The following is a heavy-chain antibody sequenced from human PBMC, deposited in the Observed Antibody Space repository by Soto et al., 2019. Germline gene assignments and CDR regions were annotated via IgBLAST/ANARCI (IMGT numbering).Heavy chain of an antibody. D-gene: IGHD2-15*01. V-gene: IGHV5-51*01. CDR3: ARQERTHGGSHRSHREFDY. CDR1: GYSFTSYW. CDR2: IYPGDSDT. J-gene: IGHJ4*02. Sequence: GESLKISCKGSGYSFTSYWIGWVRQMPGKGLEWMGIIYPGDSDTRYSPSFQGQVTISADKSISTAYLQWSSLKASDTAMYYCARQERTHGGSHRSHREFDYWGQGTLVTVSS.